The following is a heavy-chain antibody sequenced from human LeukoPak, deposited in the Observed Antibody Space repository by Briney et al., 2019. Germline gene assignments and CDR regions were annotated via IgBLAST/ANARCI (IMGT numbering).Heavy chain of an antibody. CDR3: ARGAVLRYFDWLSGGGYFDY. CDR2: INHSGST. D-gene: IGHD3-9*01. Sequence: SETLSLTCAVYGGSFSGYYWSWIRQPPGKGLEWIGEINHSGSTNYNPSLKSRVTISVGTSKNQFSLKLSSVTAADTAVYYCARGAVLRYFDWLSGGGYFDYWGQGTLVTVSS. CDR1: GGSFSGYY. V-gene: IGHV4-34*01. J-gene: IGHJ4*02.